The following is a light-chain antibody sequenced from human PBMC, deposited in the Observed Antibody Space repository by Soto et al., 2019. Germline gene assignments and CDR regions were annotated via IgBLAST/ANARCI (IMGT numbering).Light chain of an antibody. Sequence: DIQMTQSPSSLSASVGDRVTITCQASQNINNYLNWYQQKPGRAPKLLIYDASNLEAGVPSRFRGSGSGTDFTLTISRLQPEDIATYYCQQYENLPTVGQGTRREIK. J-gene: IGKJ5*01. CDR2: DAS. V-gene: IGKV1-33*01. CDR3: QQYENLPT. CDR1: QNINNY.